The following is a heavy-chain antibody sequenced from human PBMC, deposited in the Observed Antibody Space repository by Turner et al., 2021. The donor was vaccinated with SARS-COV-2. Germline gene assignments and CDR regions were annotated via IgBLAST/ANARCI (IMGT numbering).Heavy chain of an antibody. Sequence: EVQLVETGGGLIQPGGSLRLSCAASGFTVSSNYMSWVRQAPGKGLAWVSLIYSGGTPYYADSVKGRFTVSRDNSKNTLYLQMNSLRAEDTAVYYCARDDPLGGMDVWGQGTTFTVSS. CDR1: GFTVSSNY. CDR3: ARDDPLGGMDV. V-gene: IGHV3-53*02. CDR2: IYSGGTP. J-gene: IGHJ6*02.